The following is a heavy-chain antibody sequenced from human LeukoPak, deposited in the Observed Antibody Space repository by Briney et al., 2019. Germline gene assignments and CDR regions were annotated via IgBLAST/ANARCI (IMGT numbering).Heavy chain of an antibody. CDR2: ISSNGGST. D-gene: IGHD3-10*01. CDR1: GFTFSSYA. V-gene: IGHV3-64*01. CDR3: ARGTRGFDY. Sequence: GGSLRLSCAASGFTFSSYAMHWVRQAPGKGLEYVSAISSNGGSTYYANSVKGRFTVSRDNSKNTLYLQMGSLRAEDMAVYYCARGTRGFDYWGQGTLVTVSS. J-gene: IGHJ4*02.